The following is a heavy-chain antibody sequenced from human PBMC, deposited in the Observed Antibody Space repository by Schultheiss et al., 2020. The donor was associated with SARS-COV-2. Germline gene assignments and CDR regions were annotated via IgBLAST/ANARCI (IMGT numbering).Heavy chain of an antibody. V-gene: IGHV4-39*07. J-gene: IGHJ6*03. Sequence: SQTLSLTCTVSGGSISSSSYYWGWIRQPPGKGLEWIGSIYHSGSTYYNPSLKSRVTISVDTSKNQFSLKLSSVTAADTAVYYCARDPYYYDNSGYYMDVWGKGTTVTVSS. D-gene: IGHD3-22*01. CDR1: GGSISSSSYY. CDR2: IYHSGST. CDR3: ARDPYYYDNSGYYMDV.